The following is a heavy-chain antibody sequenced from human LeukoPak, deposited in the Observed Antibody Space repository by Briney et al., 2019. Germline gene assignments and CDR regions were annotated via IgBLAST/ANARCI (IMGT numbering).Heavy chain of an antibody. CDR3: AKRYGSGAKSRDNWFDP. CDR1: GFTFSSYA. D-gene: IGHD3-10*01. V-gene: IGHV3-30*04. CDR2: ISHDGSNK. Sequence: GGSLRLSCAASGFTFSSYAMHWVRQAPGKGLEWVAVISHDGSNKYYADSVKGRFTISRDNSKNTLYLQMNSLRAEDTAVYYCAKRYGSGAKSRDNWFDPWGQGTLVTVSS. J-gene: IGHJ5*02.